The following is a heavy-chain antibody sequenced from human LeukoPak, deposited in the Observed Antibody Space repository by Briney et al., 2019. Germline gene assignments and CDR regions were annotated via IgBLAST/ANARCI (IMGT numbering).Heavy chain of an antibody. CDR1: GGSISSGDYY. J-gene: IGHJ4*02. V-gene: IGHV4-61*08. CDR2: LYSSGST. CDR3: ARRRRDGDNFDL. Sequence: SQTLSLTCTVSGGSISSGDYYWSWIRQPPGKGLEWIGYLYSSGSTNYNPSLKSRVTISEDTSKNQFSLKLSSVTAADTATYYCARRRRDGDNFDLWGQGTLVTVSS. D-gene: IGHD5-24*01.